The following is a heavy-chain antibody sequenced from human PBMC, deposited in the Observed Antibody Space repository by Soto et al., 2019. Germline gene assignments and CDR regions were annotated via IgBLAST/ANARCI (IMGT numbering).Heavy chain of an antibody. Sequence: GESLKISCKGSGYSFSTYWIAWVRQMPGKGLEWMGIIYPGDSDTRYSPSFQGQVTISADKSINTAYLQWSSLRASDNAMYYCARYGTTGTTLWLDPWGQGTLVTVSS. CDR3: ARYGTTGTTLWLDP. D-gene: IGHD1-1*01. V-gene: IGHV5-51*01. CDR1: GYSFSTYW. CDR2: IYPGDSDT. J-gene: IGHJ5*01.